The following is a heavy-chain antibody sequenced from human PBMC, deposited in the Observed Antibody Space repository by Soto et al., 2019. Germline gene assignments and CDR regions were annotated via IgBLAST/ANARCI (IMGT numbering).Heavy chain of an antibody. J-gene: IGHJ4*02. D-gene: IGHD3-10*01. CDR1: GYAFSNND. CDR3: ARVDPRGVAVVRDY. Sequence: ASVKVSCKASGYAFSNNDISWVRQAPGQGLEWMGWISGFNGQTNYALKFQGRVTLTTDTSTSTAYMELRSLRSDDTAVYFCARVDPRGVAVVRDYWGQGTLVTVSS. CDR2: ISGFNGQT. V-gene: IGHV1-18*01.